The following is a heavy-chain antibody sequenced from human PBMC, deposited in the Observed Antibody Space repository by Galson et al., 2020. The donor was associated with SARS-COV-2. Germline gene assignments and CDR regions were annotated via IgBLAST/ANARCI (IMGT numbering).Heavy chain of an antibody. J-gene: IGHJ4*02. CDR1: GFTFSRNW. CDR3: ARDEDGYNDF. D-gene: IGHD5-12*01. Sequence: PGGSLRLSCAASGFTFSRNWMSWVRQAPGKGLQWVANIKQDGSDRYYVDSVKGRFTISSDYAENSVYLQINNLRDDDTAVYYCARDEDGYNDFWGQGTLVAVSS. CDR2: IKQDGSDR. V-gene: IGHV3-7*01.